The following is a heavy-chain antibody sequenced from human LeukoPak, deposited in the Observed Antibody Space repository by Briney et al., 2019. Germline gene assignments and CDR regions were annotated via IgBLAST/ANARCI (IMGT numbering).Heavy chain of an antibody. J-gene: IGHJ4*02. CDR2: FHYSGST. D-gene: IGHD6-13*01. Sequence: SETLSLTCTVAGGSMSNYWNWIRQPPGKGLEWIGYFHYSGSTNYNPSLKSRVTISVDTSKNQFSLKLSSVTAADTAMYYCARGGGGSWYGTVDYWGQGTLVTVSS. V-gene: IGHV4-59*01. CDR3: ARGGGGSWYGTVDY. CDR1: GGSMSNY.